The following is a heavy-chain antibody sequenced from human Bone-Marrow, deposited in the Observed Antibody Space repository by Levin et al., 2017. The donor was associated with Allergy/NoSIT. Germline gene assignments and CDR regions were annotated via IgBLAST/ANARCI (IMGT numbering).Heavy chain of an antibody. D-gene: IGHD5-18*01. CDR2: ISYDGSNK. V-gene: IGHV3-30-3*01. Sequence: HPGGSLRLSCAASGFTFSSYAMHWVRQAPGKGLEWVAVISYDGSNKYYADSVKGRFTISRDNSKNTLYLQMNSLRAEDTAVYYCARGDRNLHTAMDHYWGQGTLVTVSS. CDR3: ARGDRNLHTAMDHY. J-gene: IGHJ4*02. CDR1: GFTFSSYA.